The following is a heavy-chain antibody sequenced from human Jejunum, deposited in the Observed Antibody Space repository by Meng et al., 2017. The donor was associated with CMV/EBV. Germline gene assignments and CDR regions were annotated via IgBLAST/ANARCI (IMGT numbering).Heavy chain of an antibody. V-gene: IGHV3-7*01. CDR2: IKEDGSYR. D-gene: IGHD6-13*01. J-gene: IGHJ4*02. Sequence: VSGFSFGTYWMTWVRQAPGKGLEFVANIKEDGSYRNYLDSVKGRFTISRDNAKASLYLEMKSLRPEDTAVYYCARDPGASSFDYWGQGTVVTVSS. CDR1: GFSFGTYW. CDR3: ARDPGASSFDY.